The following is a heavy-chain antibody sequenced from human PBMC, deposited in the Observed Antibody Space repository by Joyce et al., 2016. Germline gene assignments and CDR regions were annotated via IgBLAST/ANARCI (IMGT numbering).Heavy chain of an antibody. J-gene: IGHJ5*02. D-gene: IGHD7-27*01. Sequence: QVQLQQWGAGLLKPSETLSLTCAVYGGAFSGYYWSWIRQPPGKGLEWIWEINHSGSTNYNPALKSRVTISVDTSKNQFSLKLSSVTAADTAVYYCARGPRSNWGLVWFDPLGPGNPGHRLL. CDR2: INHSGST. CDR3: ARGPRSNWGLVWFDP. V-gene: IGHV4-34*01. CDR1: GGAFSGYY.